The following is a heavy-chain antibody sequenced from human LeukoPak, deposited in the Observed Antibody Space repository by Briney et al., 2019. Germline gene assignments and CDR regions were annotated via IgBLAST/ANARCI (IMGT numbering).Heavy chain of an antibody. CDR1: GGSISNFY. J-gene: IGHJ4*02. CDR3: ASSPYSSSSAYFNY. CDR2: IYYSGST. V-gene: IGHV4-59*01. D-gene: IGHD6-6*01. Sequence: SETLSLTCTVSGGSISNFYWSWIRQSPGKGLEWIGYIYYSGSTNYNPSLKSRVTISVDTSKNQFSLKLSSVSAADTALYYCASSPYSSSSAYFNYWGQGSLVTVSS.